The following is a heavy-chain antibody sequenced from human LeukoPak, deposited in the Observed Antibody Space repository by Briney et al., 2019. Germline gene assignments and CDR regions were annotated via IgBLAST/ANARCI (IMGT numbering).Heavy chain of an antibody. D-gene: IGHD3-10*01. Sequence: GGSLSPSCAASGFTFDDYAMQWVRQAPGKGLEWVSGISWNSGSIGYADSVKGRFTISRDNAKNSLYLQMNSLRAEDTALYYCAKAVPGTKYYFDYWGQGTLVTVSS. CDR1: GFTFDDYA. V-gene: IGHV3-9*01. CDR2: ISWNSGSI. CDR3: AKAVPGTKYYFDY. J-gene: IGHJ4*02.